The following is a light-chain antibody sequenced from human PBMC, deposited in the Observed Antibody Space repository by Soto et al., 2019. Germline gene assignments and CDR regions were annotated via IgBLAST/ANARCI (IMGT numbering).Light chain of an antibody. CDR2: STN. Sequence: QTVVTQEPSCSVYPGGTVTLTCGLSSGSVSTSSYPTWYQQTPGQAPRTLIYSTNTRSSGVPDRFSGSILGNKAALTITGAQSDDESDYYCVLYIGTWVFGGGTKLTVL. CDR1: SGSVSTSSY. CDR3: VLYIGTWV. J-gene: IGLJ3*02. V-gene: IGLV8-61*01.